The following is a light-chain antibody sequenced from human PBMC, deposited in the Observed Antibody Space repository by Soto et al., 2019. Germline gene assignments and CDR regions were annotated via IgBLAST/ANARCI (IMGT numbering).Light chain of an antibody. CDR1: SSDVGSYNY. CDR2: EVS. CDR3: FSYTSSGTYV. J-gene: IGLJ1*01. V-gene: IGLV2-14*01. Sequence: QSVLTQPASVSGSPGQSITISCTGTSSDVGSYNYVSWYQQHPGKAPKLMIYEVSDRPSGISSRFSGSKSGNTASLTISGLQAEDETDYYCFSYTSSGTYVFGTGTKVTVL.